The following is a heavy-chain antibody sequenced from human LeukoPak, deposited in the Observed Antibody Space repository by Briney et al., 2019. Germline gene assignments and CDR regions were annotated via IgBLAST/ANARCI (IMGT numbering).Heavy chain of an antibody. D-gene: IGHD3-22*01. J-gene: IGHJ6*03. CDR2: IIPIFGTA. Sequence: ASVKVSCKASGYTFTSYGISWVRQAPGQGLEWMGGIIPIFGTANYAQKFQGRVTITADESTSTAYMELSSLRSEDTAVYYCASPPYDSSGYPYYYYYMDVWGKGTTVTVSS. CDR3: ASPPYDSSGYPYYYYYMDV. V-gene: IGHV1-69*13. CDR1: GYTFTSYG.